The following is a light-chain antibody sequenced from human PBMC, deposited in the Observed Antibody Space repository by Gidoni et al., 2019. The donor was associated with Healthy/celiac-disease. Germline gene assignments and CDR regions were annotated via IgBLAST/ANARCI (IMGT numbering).Light chain of an antibody. CDR3: QQYDSSPLT. Sequence: SSYLSWYQQKPGQAPRLLIYGASSRATGIPDRFSGSGSGTDFTLTISRLEPEDFAAYYCQQYDSSPLTFGGGTKVEIK. CDR1: SSY. J-gene: IGKJ4*01. V-gene: IGKV3-20*01. CDR2: GAS.